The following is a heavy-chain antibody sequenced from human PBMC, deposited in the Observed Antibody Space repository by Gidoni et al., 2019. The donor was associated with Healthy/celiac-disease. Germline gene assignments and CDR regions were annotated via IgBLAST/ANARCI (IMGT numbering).Heavy chain of an antibody. J-gene: IGHJ6*02. CDR1: GFTFSDSY. CDR2: SSSSGSTI. CDR3: ARWVRYCSSTSCELSGMDV. D-gene: IGHD2-2*01. Sequence: QVQLVESGGGLVKPGGSLRLSFAASGFTFSDSYMSWLRQAPGKGLEWVSYSSSSGSTIYYADSVKGRFTISRNNAKNSLYLQMNSLRAEDTAVYYCARWVRYCSSTSCELSGMDVWGQGTTVTVSS. V-gene: IGHV3-11*01.